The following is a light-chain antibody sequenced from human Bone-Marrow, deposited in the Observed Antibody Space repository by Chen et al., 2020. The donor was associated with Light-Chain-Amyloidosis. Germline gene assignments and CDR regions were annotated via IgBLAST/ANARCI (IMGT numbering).Light chain of an antibody. CDR1: NLGDKY. Sequence: SYELTQPPSVSVSPGQTASITCSGDNLGDKYACWYQQKPGQSPVLVIDQDSKRPSGTPERFSGSNSGNTATLTISGTQAMDEADYYCQAWDSSTFVVFGGGTKLTVL. CDR3: QAWDSSTFVV. CDR2: QDS. J-gene: IGLJ2*01. V-gene: IGLV3-1*01.